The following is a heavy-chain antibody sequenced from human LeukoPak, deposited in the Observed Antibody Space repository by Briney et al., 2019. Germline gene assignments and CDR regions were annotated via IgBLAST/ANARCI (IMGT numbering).Heavy chain of an antibody. CDR1: GGSISSSSYY. J-gene: IGHJ4*02. D-gene: IGHD5-18*01. CDR3: ARQFRTGPSTAFTDY. V-gene: IGHV4-39*01. CDR2: IFYTGST. Sequence: SETLSLTCTVSGGSISSSSYYWGWIRQPPGKGLEWIGTIFYTGSTYYNPSLESRVTISVDTFKNHFSLKLTSVTAADTAVYYCARQFRTGPSTAFTDYWGQGTLVTVSS.